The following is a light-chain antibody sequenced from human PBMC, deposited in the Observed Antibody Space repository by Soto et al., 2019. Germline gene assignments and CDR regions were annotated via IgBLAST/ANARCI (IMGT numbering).Light chain of an antibody. CDR2: TAS. Sequence: DIQMTQSPSTLSGSVGDRVISTCRASQSIGSWLAWYQQQPGKVPKLLIYTASTLQSGVPSRFSGSGSGAEFTLTISSLQPEDFATYYCQQYNTYPWTFGQGTRGDSK. V-gene: IGKV1-5*03. CDR3: QQYNTYPWT. J-gene: IGKJ1*01. CDR1: QSIGSW.